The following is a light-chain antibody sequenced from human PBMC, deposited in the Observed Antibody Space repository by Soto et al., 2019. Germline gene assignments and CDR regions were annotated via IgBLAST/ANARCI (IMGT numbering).Light chain of an antibody. Sequence: ETVLTQSPGTLSLSPGERATLACRASQSVSSSYLAWYQQKPGQAPRLLIYGASSRATGIPDRFSGSGSGTDFTLTISRLEPEDLATYYCQQLDSYPRTFGPGTKVDIK. CDR2: GAS. V-gene: IGKV3-20*01. CDR1: QSVSSSY. J-gene: IGKJ3*01. CDR3: QQLDSYPRT.